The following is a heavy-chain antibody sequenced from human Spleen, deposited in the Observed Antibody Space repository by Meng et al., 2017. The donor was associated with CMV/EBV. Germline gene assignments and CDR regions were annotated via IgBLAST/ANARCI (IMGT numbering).Heavy chain of an antibody. Sequence: QWRLRQWAQGLLKPSGPRSLACPVYGWSFSGYYWGWIRQPPGKGLEWIGEINHSGRTNYNPSLKSRVTISVDTSKNQFSLKLSSVTAADTAVYYCARGPKGIAAVWGQGTLVTVSS. CDR1: GWSFSGYY. CDR3: ARGPKGIAAV. J-gene: IGHJ4*02. V-gene: IGHV4-34*01. CDR2: INHSGRT. D-gene: IGHD6-13*01.